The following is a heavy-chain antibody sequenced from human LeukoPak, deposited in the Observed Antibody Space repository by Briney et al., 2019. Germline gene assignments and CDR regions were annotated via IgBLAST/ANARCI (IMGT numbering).Heavy chain of an antibody. V-gene: IGHV3-13*04. J-gene: IGHJ3*02. CDR1: GFTFSSYD. D-gene: IGHD6-13*01. CDR3: ARANSSSWKDGAFDI. Sequence: GGSLRLSCAASGFTFSSYDMHWVCQATGKGLEWVSAIGTAGDTSYPGSVKGRFTISRENAKNSLYLQMNSLRAGDTAVYYCARANSSSWKDGAFDIWGQGTMVTVSS. CDR2: IGTAGDT.